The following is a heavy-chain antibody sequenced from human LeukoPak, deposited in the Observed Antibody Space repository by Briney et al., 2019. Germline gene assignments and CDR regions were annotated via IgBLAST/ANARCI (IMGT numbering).Heavy chain of an antibody. D-gene: IGHD3-22*01. CDR1: GYIFSTST. CDR3: ARPTRTGGTYYYDSTDYYSPFDY. V-gene: IGHV1-3*01. J-gene: IGHJ4*02. Sequence: GASVKVSCKASGYIFSTSTMHWVRQAPGQRLEWMGWINAGNGDTNYSQKLQGRVTITRDTSASTAYMELSSLRSEDTAVYYCARPTRTGGTYYYDSTDYYSPFDYWGQGTLVTVSS. CDR2: INAGNGDT.